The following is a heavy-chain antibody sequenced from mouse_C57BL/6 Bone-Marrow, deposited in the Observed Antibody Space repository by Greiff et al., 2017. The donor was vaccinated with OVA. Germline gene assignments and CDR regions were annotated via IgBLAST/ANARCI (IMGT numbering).Heavy chain of an antibody. CDR3: ARETEYYAMDY. V-gene: IGHV1-63*01. CDR1: GYTFTNYW. Sequence: QVQLQQSGAELVRPGTSVKMSCKASGYTFTNYWIGWAKQRPGHGLEWIGDIYPGGGYTNYNEKFKGKATLTADKSSSTAYMQFSSLTSEDSAIYYCARETEYYAMDYWGQGTSVTVSS. J-gene: IGHJ4*01. CDR2: IYPGGGYT.